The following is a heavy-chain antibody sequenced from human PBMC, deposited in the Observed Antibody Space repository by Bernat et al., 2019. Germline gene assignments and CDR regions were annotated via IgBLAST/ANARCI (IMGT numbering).Heavy chain of an antibody. D-gene: IGHD3-10*02. J-gene: IGHJ4*02. V-gene: IGHV3-33*01. CDR1: GFTFSSYG. Sequence: QVQLVESGGGVVQPGRSLRFSCAASGFTFSSYGMHWVRQAPGKGLEWVAVIWYDGSNKYYADSVKGRFTISRDNSKNTLYLQMNSLRAEDTAVYYCARDPLPCCLDYWGQGTLVTVSS. CDR3: ARDPLPCCLDY. CDR2: IWYDGSNK.